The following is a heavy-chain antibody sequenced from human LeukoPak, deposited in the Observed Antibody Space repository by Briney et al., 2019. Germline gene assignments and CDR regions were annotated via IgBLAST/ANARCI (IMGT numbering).Heavy chain of an antibody. CDR3: AKCNLNNCREGFDI. V-gene: IGHV3-30*18. D-gene: IGHD1-1*01. J-gene: IGHJ3*02. CDR1: GFTFNSFG. Sequence: GGSLRLSCAASGFTFNSFGMHWVRQAPGKGLEWVAVISYDGSNKYFADSVKGRFTISRDNSKNTLYLQMNSLRAEDTAVYYCAKCNLNNCREGFDIWGQGTMVTVSS. CDR2: ISYDGSNK.